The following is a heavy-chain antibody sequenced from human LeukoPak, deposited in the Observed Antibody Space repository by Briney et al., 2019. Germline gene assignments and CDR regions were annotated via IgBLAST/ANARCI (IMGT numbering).Heavy chain of an antibody. D-gene: IGHD1-26*01. J-gene: IGHJ3*02. Sequence: PGGPLRLSCAASGFIVSSNYMSWVRQAPGKGLEWVSIIYSAGNTYYLDSVKGRFTISRDNSKNTLYLQMNSLRAEDTAVYYCARTIVGSSYDAFDIWGQGTMAIVS. V-gene: IGHV3-53*01. CDR3: ARTIVGSSYDAFDI. CDR1: GFIVSSNY. CDR2: IYSAGNT.